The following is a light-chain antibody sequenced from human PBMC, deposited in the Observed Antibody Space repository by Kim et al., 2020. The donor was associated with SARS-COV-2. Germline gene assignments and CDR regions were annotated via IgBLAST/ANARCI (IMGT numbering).Light chain of an antibody. V-gene: IGKV1-9*01. Sequence: SASVGDRVTLTGRASQGISSYLAWYQQKPGKAPKLLIYDASTLQSGVPPRFSGSRSGTDFTLTISSLQPEDSATYYCQQLNSYPRTFGQGTKLEI. CDR3: QQLNSYPRT. J-gene: IGKJ2*01. CDR1: QGISSY. CDR2: DAS.